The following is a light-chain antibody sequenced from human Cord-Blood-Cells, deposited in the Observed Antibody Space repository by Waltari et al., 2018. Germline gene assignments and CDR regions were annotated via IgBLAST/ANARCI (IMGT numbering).Light chain of an antibody. CDR2: EGS. V-gene: IGLV2-23*01. CDR3: CSYAGSRRV. J-gene: IGLJ3*02. CDR1: SSDVGSYNL. Sequence: QSALTQPASVSGSPGQSITISCTGTSSDVGSYNLVSWYQQHPGKAPKLLIYEGSKRPQGFSNRFSGSKSGNTASLTISGLQAEDEADYYCCSYAGSRRVFGGGTKLTVL.